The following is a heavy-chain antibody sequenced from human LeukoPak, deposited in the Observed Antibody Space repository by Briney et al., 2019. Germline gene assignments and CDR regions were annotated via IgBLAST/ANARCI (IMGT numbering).Heavy chain of an antibody. J-gene: IGHJ4*02. CDR3: ARSLPSSSWYTGFFY. CDR1: GFTFSSYS. V-gene: IGHV3-21*01. CDR2: ISSSSSYI. D-gene: IGHD6-13*01. Sequence: GGSLRLSCAASGFTFSSYSMNWVRQAPGKGLEWVSSISSSSSYIYYADSVKGRFTISRDSAKNSLYLQMNSLRAEDTAVYYCARSLPSSSWYTGFFYWGQGTLVTVSS.